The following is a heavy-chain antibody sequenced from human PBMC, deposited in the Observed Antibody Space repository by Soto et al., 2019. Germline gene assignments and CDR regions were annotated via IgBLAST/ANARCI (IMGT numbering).Heavy chain of an antibody. CDR2: IVVGSGNT. V-gene: IGHV1-58*01. CDR3: ARDPGVWSGYSYNWFDP. D-gene: IGHD3-3*01. Sequence: GSSVKVSCKASGFTFTSSAVQWVRQARGQRLEWIGWIVVGSGNTNYAQKFQERVTITRDMSTSTAYMELSSLRSDDTAVYYCARDPGVWSGYSYNWFDPWGQGTMVTVSS. J-gene: IGHJ5*02. CDR1: GFTFTSSA.